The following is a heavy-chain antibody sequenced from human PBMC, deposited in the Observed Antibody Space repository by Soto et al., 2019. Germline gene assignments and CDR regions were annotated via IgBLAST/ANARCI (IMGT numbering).Heavy chain of an antibody. Sequence: GGALRLSWAASGFSFSDSYMSWIRQAPGKGLEWVSYISRGGSVIYYADSVKGRFTISRDDAKNSLYLQMNSLRAEDTAIYYCASDSHAVDLGYWGQGTVVTVSS. CDR3: ASDSHAVDLGY. V-gene: IGHV3-11*01. J-gene: IGHJ4*02. CDR2: ISRGGSVI. D-gene: IGHD3-10*01. CDR1: GFSFSDSY.